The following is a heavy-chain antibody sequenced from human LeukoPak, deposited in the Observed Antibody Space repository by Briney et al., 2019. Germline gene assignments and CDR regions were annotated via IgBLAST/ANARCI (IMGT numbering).Heavy chain of an antibody. CDR3: ARVHIAVAGNDAFDI. V-gene: IGHV3-48*01. D-gene: IGHD6-19*01. J-gene: IGHJ3*02. CDR2: ISSSSSTI. CDR1: GFTFSSYS. Sequence: GGSLRLSCAASGFTFSSYSMNWVRQAPGKGLEWVSYISSSSSTIYYADSVKGRFTISRDNAKNSLYLRMNSLRAEDTAVYYCARVHIAVAGNDAFDIWGQGTMVTVSS.